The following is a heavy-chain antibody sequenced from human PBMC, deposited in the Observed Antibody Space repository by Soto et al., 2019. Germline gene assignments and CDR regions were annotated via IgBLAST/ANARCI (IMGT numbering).Heavy chain of an antibody. CDR3: AKENGYSSSWFEFDY. CDR1: AFTFSYQA. D-gene: IGHD6-13*01. CDR2: ISGSGGST. J-gene: IGHJ4*02. V-gene: IGHV3-23*01. Sequence: GGPLRLSCEASAFTFSYQAMRRARQSPGKGLEWVSAISGSGGSTYYAAPVTGRFTISRDNSKNTLYLQKSSRRAEDTAVYYCAKENGYSSSWFEFDYWGQGTLVTVSS.